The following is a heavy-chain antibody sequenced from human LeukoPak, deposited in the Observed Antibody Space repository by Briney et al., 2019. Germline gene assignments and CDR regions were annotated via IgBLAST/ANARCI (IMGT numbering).Heavy chain of an antibody. D-gene: IGHD6-19*01. V-gene: IGHV3-7*01. CDR2: VKKDASEK. Sequence: GGSLRLSCAASGFTFSHNWMTWVRQAPGKGLEWVASVKKDASEKYYVDSVKGRFAISRDNAKNSLYLQMNSLRAEDTAVYYCARDQWWQFIAVAITSYFDRWGQGTLVTVSS. CDR1: GFTFSHNW. CDR3: ARDQWWQFIAVAITSYFDR. J-gene: IGHJ4*02.